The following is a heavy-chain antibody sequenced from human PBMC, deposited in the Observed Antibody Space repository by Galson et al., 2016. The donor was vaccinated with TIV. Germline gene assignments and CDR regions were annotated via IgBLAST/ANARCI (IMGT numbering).Heavy chain of an antibody. V-gene: IGHV5-51*03. CDR2: MYAGDPET. D-gene: IGHD5-12*01. Sequence: QSGAEVKKPGESLKISCKVSGYSFPNNWIGWVRQMPGKGLEFMGIMYAGDPETRYSPTFQGQVVMSTDESISTAYLQWSSLKAADTAIYYCASAPGYSGYSYGYFDSWGQGTLVTVSS. CDR3: ASAPGYSGYSYGYFDS. CDR1: GYSFPNNW. J-gene: IGHJ4*02.